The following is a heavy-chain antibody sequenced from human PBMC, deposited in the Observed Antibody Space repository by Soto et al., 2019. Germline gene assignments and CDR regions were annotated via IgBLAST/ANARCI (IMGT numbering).Heavy chain of an antibody. CDR2: IIPIFGTA. CDR3: AIDSSSGVVLIERPYY. J-gene: IGHJ4*02. CDR1: GGTFSSYA. V-gene: IGHV1-69*13. D-gene: IGHD3-16*01. Sequence: ASVKVSCKASGGTFSSYAISWVRQAPGQGLEWMGGIIPIFGTANYAQKFQGRVTITADESTSTAYMELSSLRSEDTAVYYCAIDSSSGVVLIERPYYRGQRDVVTVS.